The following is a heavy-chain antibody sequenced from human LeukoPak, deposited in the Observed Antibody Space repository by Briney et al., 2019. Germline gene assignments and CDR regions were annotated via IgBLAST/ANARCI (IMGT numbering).Heavy chain of an antibody. CDR1: GGSISSYH. D-gene: IGHD2-15*01. CDR2: IYYSGST. V-gene: IGHV4-59*12. Sequence: PSETLSLTCTVSGGSISSYHWSWIRQPPGKGLEWVGYIYYSGSTNYNPSLKSRVTISVDTSKNQFSLKLSSVTAADTAVYYCARDGSRYCSGGSCYGGYFDLWGRGTLVTVSS. J-gene: IGHJ2*01. CDR3: ARDGSRYCSGGSCYGGYFDL.